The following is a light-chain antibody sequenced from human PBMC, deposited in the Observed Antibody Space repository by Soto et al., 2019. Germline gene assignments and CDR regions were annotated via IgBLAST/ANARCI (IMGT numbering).Light chain of an antibody. CDR2: DAA. Sequence: EIVLTQSPGTLSLSPGERVTLSCRASQSVTNSYVAWYQQKPGQAPRLLIYDAATRATGIPDRSSGSGSGTDFSLTISRLEPEDLAVYFCQQYGSSPLTFGGGTKVEIK. CDR1: QSVTNSY. V-gene: IGKV3-20*01. J-gene: IGKJ4*01. CDR3: QQYGSSPLT.